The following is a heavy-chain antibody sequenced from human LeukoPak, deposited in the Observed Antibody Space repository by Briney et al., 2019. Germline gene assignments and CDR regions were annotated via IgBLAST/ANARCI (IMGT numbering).Heavy chain of an antibody. CDR1: GFTFSSYW. J-gene: IGHJ6*03. V-gene: IGHV3-74*01. D-gene: IGHD4-17*01. Sequence: GGSLRLSCAASGFTFSSYWVHWVRQAPGKGLVWVSRINTDGSSTSYADSVKGRFTISRDNAKNTLYLQMNSLRAEDTAVYYCARGDYAYYYYYYMDVWGKGTTVTVSS. CDR2: INTDGSST. CDR3: ARGDYAYYYYYYMDV.